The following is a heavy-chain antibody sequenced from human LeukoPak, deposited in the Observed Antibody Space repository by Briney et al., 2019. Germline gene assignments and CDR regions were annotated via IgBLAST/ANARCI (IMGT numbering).Heavy chain of an antibody. D-gene: IGHD6-13*01. CDR2: MNPNSGNT. J-gene: IGHJ4*02. CDR3: AREGTSPGIAAAGLFDY. Sequence: GASVKVPCKASGYTFTSYDINWVRQATGQGLEWMGWMNPNSGNTGYAQKFQGRVTITRNTSISTAYMELSSLRSEDTAVYYCAREGTSPGIAAAGLFDYWGQGTLVTVSS. V-gene: IGHV1-8*03. CDR1: GYTFTSYD.